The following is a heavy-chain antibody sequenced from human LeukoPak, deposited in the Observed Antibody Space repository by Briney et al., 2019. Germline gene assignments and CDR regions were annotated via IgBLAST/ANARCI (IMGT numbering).Heavy chain of an antibody. CDR3: ARRRVSSRGCSSTSCSRYYYYYMDV. CDR1: GGSFSGYY. Sequence: SETLSLTCAVYGGSFSGYYWSWLRQPPGKGLDWIGEINHSGSTNYNPSLKSRVTISVDTSKNQFSLKLSSVTAADTAVYYCARRRVSSRGCSSTSCSRYYYYYMDVWGKGTTVTISS. V-gene: IGHV4-34*01. J-gene: IGHJ6*03. CDR2: INHSGST. D-gene: IGHD2-2*01.